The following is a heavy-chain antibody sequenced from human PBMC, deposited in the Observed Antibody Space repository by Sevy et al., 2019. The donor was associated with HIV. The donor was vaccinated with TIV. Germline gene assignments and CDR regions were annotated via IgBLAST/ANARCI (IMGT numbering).Heavy chain of an antibody. J-gene: IGHJ4*02. D-gene: IGHD3-10*01. Sequence: GGSLRLSCAASGFTFSDYGIHWVRQAPGKGPEWVAVIWYDGLNKYYVDSVKGRFTISRDNSKNTVYLQMNSLRAEDTAVYYCARDKLLPVMVTMVRGALSYYFDYWGQGTMVTVSS. CDR1: GFTFSDYG. V-gene: IGHV3-33*01. CDR2: IWYDGLNK. CDR3: ARDKLLPVMVTMVRGALSYYFDY.